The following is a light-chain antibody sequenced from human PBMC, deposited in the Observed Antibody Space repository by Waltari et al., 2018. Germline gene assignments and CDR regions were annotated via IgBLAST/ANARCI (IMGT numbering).Light chain of an antibody. CDR2: GTS. J-gene: IGLJ3*02. V-gene: IGLV1-40*01. Sequence: QSVLTQPPSVYGAPGPRVTISCTGSSSNIGAGYDVHWYQHLPGKVPKLLIYGTSARPSGVPLRFSGSKSGTSAYLAITGLQAEDEATYYCQSYDSLSGSMFGGGTKLTVL. CDR1: SSNIGAGYD. CDR3: QSYDSLSGSM.